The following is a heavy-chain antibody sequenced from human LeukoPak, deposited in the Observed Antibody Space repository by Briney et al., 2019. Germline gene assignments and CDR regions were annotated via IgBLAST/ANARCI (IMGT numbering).Heavy chain of an antibody. J-gene: IGHJ4*01. Sequence: SETLSLTCTVSGYSISSGYYWGWIRQPPGKGLEWIGSIYHSGRTFYNPSLKSRVTISVDTSKNQFSLKLTSVTAADTAVYYWARLYPPATRFDYGAKEPRLPVSS. CDR2: IYHSGRT. CDR3: ARLYPPATRFDY. CDR1: GYSISSGYY. D-gene: IGHD5-24*01. V-gene: IGHV4-38-2*02.